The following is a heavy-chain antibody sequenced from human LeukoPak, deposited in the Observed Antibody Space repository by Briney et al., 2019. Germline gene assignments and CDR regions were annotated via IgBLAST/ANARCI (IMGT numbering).Heavy chain of an antibody. CDR1: GFTFSSYA. Sequence: GRSLRLSCAASGFTFSSYAMHWVRQAPGKGLEWVANVKQDGSEKYYVDSVKGRFTISRDNAKNSLYLQMNSLRAKDTAVYYCARVPPYYDFWSGPDYWGQGTLVTVSS. V-gene: IGHV3-7*01. D-gene: IGHD3-3*01. CDR2: VKQDGSEK. J-gene: IGHJ4*02. CDR3: ARVPPYYDFWSGPDY.